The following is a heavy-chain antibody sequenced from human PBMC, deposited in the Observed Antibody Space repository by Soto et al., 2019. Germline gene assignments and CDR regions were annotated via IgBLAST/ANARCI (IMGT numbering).Heavy chain of an antibody. CDR1: GGTFSSYA. V-gene: IGHV1-69*06. J-gene: IGHJ1*01. Sequence: ASVKVSCKASGGTFSSYAISWVRQAPGQGLEWMGGIIPIFGTANYAQKFQGRVTITADKSTSTAYMELSSLRSEDTAVYYCARDPNDYGGVASVQLWGQGTLVTVSS. CDR2: IIPIFGTA. CDR3: ARDPNDYGGVASVQL. D-gene: IGHD4-17*01.